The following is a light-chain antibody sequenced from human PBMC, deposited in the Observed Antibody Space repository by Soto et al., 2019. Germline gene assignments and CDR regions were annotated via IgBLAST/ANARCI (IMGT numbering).Light chain of an antibody. CDR1: QSVGNN. J-gene: IGKJ4*01. CDR3: QQYGDWPLT. CDR2: ATS. Sequence: EIVLTQSPATLSVSPGERATLSCRASQSVGNNFAWYQQKPGQAPRLLIFATSTRATGVPAMFSGSGSGTDFTLTISSLQSEDFAVYYCQQYGDWPLTFGGGAKVEIE. V-gene: IGKV3-15*01.